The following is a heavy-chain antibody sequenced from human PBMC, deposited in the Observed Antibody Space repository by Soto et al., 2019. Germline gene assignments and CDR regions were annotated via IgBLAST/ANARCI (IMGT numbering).Heavy chain of an antibody. CDR2: IYHSGSS. Sequence: SLCLSGAVSGASPSSGTYSWSWIRQPPGKGLEWIGYIYHSGSSQSNPSLKSRVTISIDTSKNQFSLELRSVTAADTAVYYCDRDILDTTADYYFDSWGPGRLVTVSS. D-gene: IGHD3-3*01. V-gene: IGHV4-30-4*01. CDR1: GASPSSGTYS. CDR3: DRDILDTTADYYFDS. J-gene: IGHJ4*02.